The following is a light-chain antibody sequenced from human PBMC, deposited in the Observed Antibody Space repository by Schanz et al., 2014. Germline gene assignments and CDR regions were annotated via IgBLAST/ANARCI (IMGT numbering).Light chain of an antibody. CDR3: QSYDRSLSGFWV. CDR1: SSNIGSNY. CDR2: GNN. J-gene: IGLJ3*02. V-gene: IGLV1-40*01. Sequence: QSVLTQPPSASGTPGQRVTISCSGSSSNIGSNYVYWYQQLPGTAPKLLIYGNNNRPSGVPDRFSGSKSGTSASLAITGLQAEDEADYYCQSYDRSLSGFWVFGGGTKLTVL.